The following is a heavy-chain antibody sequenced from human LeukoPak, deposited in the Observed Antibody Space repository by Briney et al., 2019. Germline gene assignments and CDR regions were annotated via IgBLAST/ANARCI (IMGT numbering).Heavy chain of an antibody. CDR2: INHSGST. D-gene: IGHD3-3*01. CDR1: GGSFSGYY. Sequence: SETLSLTCAVYGGSFSGYYWSWIRQPPGKGLEWIGEINHSGSTNYNPSLKSRVTLSVDTSKNQFSLKLSSVTAADTAVYYCARRLGVVIIRYFDYWGQGTLVTVSS. CDR3: ARRLGVVIIRYFDY. J-gene: IGHJ4*02. V-gene: IGHV4-34*01.